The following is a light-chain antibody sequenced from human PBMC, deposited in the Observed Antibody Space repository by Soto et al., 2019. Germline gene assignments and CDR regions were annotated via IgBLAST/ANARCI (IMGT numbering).Light chain of an antibody. CDR3: QQSFSTPRT. V-gene: IGKV1-39*01. CDR2: GAS. J-gene: IGKJ1*01. CDR1: QTISTY. Sequence: DIQMTQSPSPLSASVGDGVTITCRASQTISTYLNWYQQKPGKAPKLLIYGASSLQSGVPSRFSGSGSGTDFTLTISSLQPEDFGTYYCQQSFSTPRTCGQGTKVDIK.